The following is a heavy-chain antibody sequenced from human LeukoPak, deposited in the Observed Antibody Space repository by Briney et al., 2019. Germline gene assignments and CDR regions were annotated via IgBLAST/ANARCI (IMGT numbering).Heavy chain of an antibody. D-gene: IGHD2-8*01. V-gene: IGHV3-30*03. J-gene: IGHJ4*02. CDR1: GFTFSSYG. Sequence: GGSLRLSCAASGFTFSSYGMHWVRQAPGKGLEWVAVISYDGSNKYYADSVKGRFTISRDNSKNTLYLQMNSLRAEDTAVHYCARAGYCTNGVCYTGGIPPAYWGQGTLVTVSS. CDR2: ISYDGSNK. CDR3: ARAGYCTNGVCYTGGIPPAY.